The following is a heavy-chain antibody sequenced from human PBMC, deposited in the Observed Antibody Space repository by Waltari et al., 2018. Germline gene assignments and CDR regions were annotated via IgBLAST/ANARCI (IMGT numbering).Heavy chain of an antibody. CDR3: ARSPWGNLNWFDP. J-gene: IGHJ5*02. V-gene: IGHV1-69*01. Sequence: QVQLVQSGAEVKKPGSSVKVSCKASGGTFSSYAISWVRQAPGPGLEWMGGVIPIFGTANYAQKFQGRVTITADESTSTAYMELGSLRSEDTAVYYCARSPWGNLNWFDPWGQGTLVTVSS. CDR1: GGTFSSYA. D-gene: IGHD3-16*01. CDR2: VIPIFGTA.